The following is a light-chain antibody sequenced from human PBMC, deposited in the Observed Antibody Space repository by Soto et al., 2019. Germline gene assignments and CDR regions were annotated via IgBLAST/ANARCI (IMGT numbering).Light chain of an antibody. V-gene: IGKV1-27*01. Sequence: DIQMTQSPSSLSASVGDRVTITCRANQGIVNYLAWYQQKPGEVPKLLIYAASTLKSGVPSRFSGSGSGTDFTLAIGSLQPEDVATYYCQSYKSAPLTFGGGTKVEIK. CDR3: QSYKSAPLT. CDR1: QGIVNY. J-gene: IGKJ4*01. CDR2: AAS.